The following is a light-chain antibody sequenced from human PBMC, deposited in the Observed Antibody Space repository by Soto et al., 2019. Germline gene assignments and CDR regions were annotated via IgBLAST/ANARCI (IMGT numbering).Light chain of an antibody. Sequence: DIQMTQSPSSLSASVGDIVTRTCRASQSISSWLAWYQQKPGKAPNLLIYHASSLESGVPSRFSGSGSGTEFTLTISSLQPDDIATYYCQQYHTYGAFGQGTKVEIK. CDR2: HAS. V-gene: IGKV1-5*01. J-gene: IGKJ1*01. CDR1: QSISSW. CDR3: QQYHTYGA.